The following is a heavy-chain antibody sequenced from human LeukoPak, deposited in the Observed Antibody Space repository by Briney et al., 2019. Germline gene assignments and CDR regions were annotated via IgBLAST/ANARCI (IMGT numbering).Heavy chain of an antibody. CDR1: GGSISSSSYY. CDR3: ARAPRVPRELPLYYYYYMDV. Sequence: KSSETLSLTCTVSGGSISSSSYYWGWIRQPPGKGLEWIGSIYYSGSTYYSPSLKSRVTISVDTSKNQFSLKLTSVTAADTAVYYCARAPRVPRELPLYYYYYMDVWGKGTTVTISS. D-gene: IGHD1-26*01. V-gene: IGHV4-39*07. J-gene: IGHJ6*03. CDR2: IYYSGST.